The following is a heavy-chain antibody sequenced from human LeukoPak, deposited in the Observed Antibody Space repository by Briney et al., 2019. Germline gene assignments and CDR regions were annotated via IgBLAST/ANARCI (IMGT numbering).Heavy chain of an antibody. CDR2: IRYGGNNK. CDR1: GFTFSSYG. J-gene: IGHJ4*02. CDR3: ANEEDGDVVVVPSTTGH. V-gene: IGHV3-30*02. D-gene: IGHD2-2*01. Sequence: GGSLRLSCVASGFTFSSYGMHWVRQAPGKGLEWVAFIRYGGNNKSYADSVRGRFTISRDNSKNTLYLQMNSLRAEDTAVYYCANEEDGDVVVVPSTTGHWGQGTLVTVSS.